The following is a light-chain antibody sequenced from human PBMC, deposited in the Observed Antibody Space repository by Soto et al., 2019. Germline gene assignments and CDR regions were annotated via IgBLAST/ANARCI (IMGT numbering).Light chain of an antibody. Sequence: IPLTQSPSSLSASLLDRVSIXWRASQGISRYLSWYQQKPGRAPKLLISAASTLQSGVPARFSGSGSGTDFTLSITSLQPEDFATYYCQQLNTYPVTFGGGTKVDIK. CDR3: QQLNTYPVT. V-gene: IGKV1-9*01. J-gene: IGKJ4*01. CDR1: QGISRY. CDR2: AAS.